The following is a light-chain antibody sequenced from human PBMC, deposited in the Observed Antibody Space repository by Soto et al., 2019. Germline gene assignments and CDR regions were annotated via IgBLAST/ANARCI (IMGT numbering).Light chain of an antibody. CDR2: DVT. V-gene: IGLV2-11*01. Sequence: TQPRSISGTSGDSVTIASTGTSSDVGGYNFVSWYQQFPGEVPKLTIYDVTKRPSGVPDRFSGSKSGNTASLTISGLQAEDEADYYCCSCAGSDTLVVGTGTKVTGL. CDR1: SSDVGGYNF. CDR3: CSCAGSDTLV. J-gene: IGLJ1*01.